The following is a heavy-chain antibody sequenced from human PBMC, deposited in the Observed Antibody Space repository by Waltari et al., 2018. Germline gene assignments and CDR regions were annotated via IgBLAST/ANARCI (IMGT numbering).Heavy chain of an antibody. Sequence: EVQLLESGGHLVQPGGSLGLSCVASGFAFTSHAMTWVRQGPGKGLEWVSFISNNGATTYYADSVKGRFTVSRDNSKNTLYLQMNSLRADDTAVYYCARMRDDYWGQGALVTVSS. V-gene: IGHV3-23*01. J-gene: IGHJ4*02. CDR1: GFAFTSHA. CDR2: ISNNGATT. CDR3: ARMRDDY.